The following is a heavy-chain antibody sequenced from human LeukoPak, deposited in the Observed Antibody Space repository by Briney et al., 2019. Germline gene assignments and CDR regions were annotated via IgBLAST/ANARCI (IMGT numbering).Heavy chain of an antibody. CDR3: ARGLDYYGSGSYQGEDY. D-gene: IGHD3-10*01. V-gene: IGHV4-59*12. J-gene: IGHJ4*02. CDR1: GGSISSYY. Sequence: SQTLSLTCTVSGGSISSYYWSWIRQPPGKGLEWIGSIYYSGSTYYNPSLKSRVTISVDTSKNQFSLKLSSVTAADTAVYYCARGLDYYGSGSYQGEDYWGQGTLVTVSS. CDR2: IYYSGST.